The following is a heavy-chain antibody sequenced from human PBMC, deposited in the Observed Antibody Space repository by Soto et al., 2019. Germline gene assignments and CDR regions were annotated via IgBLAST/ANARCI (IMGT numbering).Heavy chain of an antibody. CDR2: IDPSDSYT. J-gene: IGHJ5*02. V-gene: IGHV5-10-1*01. Sequence: PGESLKISCKGSGYSFTSYWISWVRQMPGKGLEWMGRIDPSDSYTNYSPSFQGHVTISADKSISTAYLQWSSLKASDTAMYYCARHSTYYDFWSGYASNWFDPWGQGTLVTVSS. CDR3: ARHSTYYDFWSGYASNWFDP. CDR1: GYSFTSYW. D-gene: IGHD3-3*01.